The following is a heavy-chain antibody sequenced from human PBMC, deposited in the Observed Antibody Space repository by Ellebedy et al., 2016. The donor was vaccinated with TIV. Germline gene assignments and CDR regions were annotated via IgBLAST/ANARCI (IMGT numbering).Heavy chain of an antibody. V-gene: IGHV5-51*01. CDR1: GYSFSNYW. D-gene: IGHD3-10*01. CDR3: ARLPRVLLWFGEPDQGWFDP. CDR2: IYPGDSDT. Sequence: GESLKISCKGSGYSFSNYWIGWVRQMPGKGLEWMGIIYPGDSDTRYSPSFQGQVTISADKSISTAYLQWSSLKASDTAMYYCARLPRVLLWFGEPDQGWFDPWGQGTLVTVSS. J-gene: IGHJ5*02.